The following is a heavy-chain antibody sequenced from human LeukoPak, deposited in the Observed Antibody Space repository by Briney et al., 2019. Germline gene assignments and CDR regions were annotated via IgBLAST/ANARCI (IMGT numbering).Heavy chain of an antibody. CDR2: ISYDGSNK. D-gene: IGHD3-22*01. CDR1: GFTFSSYG. CDR3: AKDHYDRAYYYYYMDV. Sequence: PGGSLRLSCAASGFTFSSYGMHWVRQAPGKGLEWVAVISYDGSNKYYADSAKGRFTISRDNSKNTLYLQMNSLRAEDTAVYYCAKDHYDRAYYYYYMDVWGKGTTVTVSS. J-gene: IGHJ6*03. V-gene: IGHV3-30*18.